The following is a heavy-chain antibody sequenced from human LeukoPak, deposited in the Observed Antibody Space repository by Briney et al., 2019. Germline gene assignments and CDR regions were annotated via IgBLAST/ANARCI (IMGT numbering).Heavy chain of an antibody. CDR3: ARDFNGWGPTILDY. J-gene: IGHJ4*02. D-gene: IGHD3-3*01. Sequence: GGSLRLSCAASGFTFSSYAMSWVRQAPGKGLEWVSAISGSGGSTYYADSVKGRFTISRDNSKNTLYLQMNSLRAEDTAVYYCARDFNGWGPTILDYWGQGTLVTVSS. CDR2: ISGSGGST. CDR1: GFTFSSYA. V-gene: IGHV3-23*01.